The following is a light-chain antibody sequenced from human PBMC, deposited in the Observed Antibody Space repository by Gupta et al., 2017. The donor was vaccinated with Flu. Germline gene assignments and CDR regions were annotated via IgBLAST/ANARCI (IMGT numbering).Light chain of an antibody. CDR3: MQGSHWPT. Sequence: ISCRSSQSLVIRKGNTYLTWLQQRPGQSPRRLIYRVSNRDSGVPDRVSGSGSGTDFTLKISRVEAEDVGIYYCMQGSHWPTFGQGTKVEIK. CDR2: RVS. V-gene: IGKV2-30*01. CDR1: QSLVIRKGNTY. J-gene: IGKJ1*01.